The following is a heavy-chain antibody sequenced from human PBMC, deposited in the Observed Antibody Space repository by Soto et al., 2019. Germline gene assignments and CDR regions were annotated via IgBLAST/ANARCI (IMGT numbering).Heavy chain of an antibody. CDR3: ARDRRHLYYYGSGSYPQQNWFDP. D-gene: IGHD3-10*01. V-gene: IGHV4-34*01. J-gene: IGHJ5*02. CDR1: GGSFSGYF. CDR2: INHSGST. Sequence: SETLSLTCAVYGGSFSGYFWSWIRQPPGKGLEWIGEINHSGSTNYNPSLKSRVTISVDTSKNQFSLKLSSVTAADMAVYYCARDRRHLYYYGSGSYPQQNWFDPWGQGTLVTVSS.